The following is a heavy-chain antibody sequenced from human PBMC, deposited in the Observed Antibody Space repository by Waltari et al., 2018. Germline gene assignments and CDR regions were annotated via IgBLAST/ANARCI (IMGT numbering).Heavy chain of an antibody. Sequence: QVQLQESGPGLVKPSQTLSLTCTVSGGSISSGSYYWSWIRQPAGKGLEWIGYIYTSGSTNYNPALKSRVTISVDTSKNQFSLKLSSVTAADTAVYYCARDHLGYCSSTSCYRFDPWGQGTLVTVSS. CDR2: IYTSGST. D-gene: IGHD2-2*02. CDR1: GGSISSGSYY. J-gene: IGHJ5*02. V-gene: IGHV4-61*09. CDR3: ARDHLGYCSSTSCYRFDP.